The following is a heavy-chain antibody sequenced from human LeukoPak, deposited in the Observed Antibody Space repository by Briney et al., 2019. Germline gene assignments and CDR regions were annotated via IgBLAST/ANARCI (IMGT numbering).Heavy chain of an antibody. CDR2: INAGNGNT. J-gene: IGHJ6*04. V-gene: IGHV1-3*01. CDR1: GYTFTSYA. CDR3: VRGSGYESDGMDV. D-gene: IGHD5-12*01. Sequence: ASVKVSCKASGYTFTSYAMHWVRQAPGQRLEWMGWINAGNGNTKYSKKFKGRVTITRDKTASTAYMELSSLRSEDTAVYYCVRGSGYESDGMDVWGKGTAVTVSS.